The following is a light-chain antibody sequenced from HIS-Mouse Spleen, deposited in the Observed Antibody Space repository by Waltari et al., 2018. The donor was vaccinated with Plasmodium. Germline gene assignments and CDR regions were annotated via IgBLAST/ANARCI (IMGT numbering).Light chain of an antibody. V-gene: IGLV1-40*01. J-gene: IGLJ2*01. CDR1: SSNIGAGYD. Sequence: QSVLTQPPSVSGAPGQRVTISCTGSSSNIGAGYDVHWYQQLPGTAPKLLIYGNSHRPSGVPGRFSGSKSGTSASLAITGLQAEDEADYYCQSYDSSLSGVVFGGGTKLTVL. CDR3: QSYDSSLSGVV. CDR2: GNS.